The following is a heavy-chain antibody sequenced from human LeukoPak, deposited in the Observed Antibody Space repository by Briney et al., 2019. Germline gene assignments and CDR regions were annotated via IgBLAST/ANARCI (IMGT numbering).Heavy chain of an antibody. CDR1: GGSISSYY. CDR3: ARDYGYYDSSGYRDY. CDR2: IYYSGST. J-gene: IGHJ4*02. D-gene: IGHD3-22*01. V-gene: IGHV4-59*12. Sequence: SETLSLTCTVSGGSISSYYWSWIRQPPGKGLEWIGYIYYSGSTYYNPSLKSRVTISVDTPKNQFSLKLSSVTAADTAVYYCARDYGYYDSSGYRDYWGQGTLVTVSS.